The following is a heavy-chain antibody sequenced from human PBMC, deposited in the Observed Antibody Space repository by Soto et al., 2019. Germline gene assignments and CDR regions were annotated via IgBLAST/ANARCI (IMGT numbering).Heavy chain of an antibody. V-gene: IGHV1-8*01. CDR3: ARGRGSSGWYGQDWYFDL. J-gene: IGHJ2*01. CDR2: MNPNSGNT. Sequence: QVQLVQSGAEVKKPGASVKVSCKASGYTFTSYDINWVRQATGQGLEWMGWMNPNSGNTGYAQKFQGRVTMTRNTSRSTAYMELSSLRSEDTAVYYCARGRGSSGWYGQDWYFDLWGRGTLVTVSS. CDR1: GYTFTSYD. D-gene: IGHD6-19*01.